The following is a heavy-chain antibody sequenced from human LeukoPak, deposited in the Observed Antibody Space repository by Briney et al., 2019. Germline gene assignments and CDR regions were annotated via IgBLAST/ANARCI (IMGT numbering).Heavy chain of an antibody. D-gene: IGHD3-10*01. J-gene: IGHJ3*02. CDR2: MNPNSGNT. CDR3: ARDGRGSGTINDAFDI. Sequence: WASVKVSCKASGYTFASYDINWVRQATGQGLEWMGWMNPNSGNTGYAQKFQGRVTMTRNTSISTAYMELSSLRSEDTAVYYCARDGRGSGTINDAFDIWGQGTMVTVSS. CDR1: GYTFASYD. V-gene: IGHV1-8*01.